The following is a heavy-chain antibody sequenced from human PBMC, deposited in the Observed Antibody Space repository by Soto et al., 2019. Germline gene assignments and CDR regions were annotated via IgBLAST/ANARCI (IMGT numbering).Heavy chain of an antibody. CDR2: IYYTGST. J-gene: IGHJ3*01. Sequence: QVQLQESGPRLVKPSQTLSLTCSVSGGSISSGGYYWNWIRQHPGKGLEWIGYIYYTGSTYYNPSLKSRVIISADTFRNQFYVTLTSVPEDDTAVYYCESRFCRGGACSTVVDGFDRWGQGTQVTGSS. V-gene: IGHV4-31*03. CDR3: ESRFCRGGACSTVVDGFDR. D-gene: IGHD2-15*01. CDR1: GGSISSGGYY.